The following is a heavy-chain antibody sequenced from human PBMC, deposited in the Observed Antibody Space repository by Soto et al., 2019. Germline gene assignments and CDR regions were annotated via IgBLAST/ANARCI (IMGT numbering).Heavy chain of an antibody. CDR2: INHSGST. J-gene: IGHJ4*02. D-gene: IGHD4-17*01. CDR3: ARRMTTVTTFDY. V-gene: IGHV4-34*01. Sequence: SGTLSLTCAVYGGSFSGYYWSWIRQPPGKGLEWIGKINHSGSTNSNPSLKSRVTISVDTTKNQLSLKLSSVTAADTAVYYCARRMTTVTTFDYWGQGTLVTVSS. CDR1: GGSFSGYY.